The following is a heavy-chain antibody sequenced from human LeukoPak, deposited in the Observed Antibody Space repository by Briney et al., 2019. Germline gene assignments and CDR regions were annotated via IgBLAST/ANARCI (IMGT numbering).Heavy chain of an antibody. CDR2: FDPEDGET. CDR3: AKEDGYSSGWYRGYNGFDP. Sequence: ASVKVSCKVSGYTLTELSMHWVRQAPGKGLEWMGGFDPEDGETIYAQKFQGRVTMTEDTSTDTAYMELSSLRSEDTAVYYCAKEDGYSSGWYRGYNGFDPWGQGTLVTVSS. J-gene: IGHJ5*02. CDR1: GYTLTELS. D-gene: IGHD6-19*01. V-gene: IGHV1-24*01.